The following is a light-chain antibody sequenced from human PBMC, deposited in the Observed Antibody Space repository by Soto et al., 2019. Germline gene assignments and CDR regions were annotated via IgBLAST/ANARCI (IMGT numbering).Light chain of an antibody. CDR2: GAS. Sequence: IQMTQSPSSLSASVGDRVTISCRASQGTGNALGWYQQKPGKPTKVMIYGASNLQTGVPPRFSGSGSGTEFTLTISSLQPDDFTDYYCQQYNSYYPLTFGGGTKVDIK. V-gene: IGKV1-17*01. CDR3: QQYNSYYPLT. J-gene: IGKJ4*01. CDR1: QGTGNA.